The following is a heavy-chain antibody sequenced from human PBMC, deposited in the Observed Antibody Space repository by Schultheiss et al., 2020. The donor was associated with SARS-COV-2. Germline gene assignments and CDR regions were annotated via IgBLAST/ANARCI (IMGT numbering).Heavy chain of an antibody. D-gene: IGHD6-6*01. CDR1: GGSISSYYW. CDR2: IYWDDDK. V-gene: IGHV2-5*08. CDR3: AHRTSDYSSSPFDF. Sequence: TLSLTCTVSGGSISSYYWSWIRQPPGKALEWLALIYWDDDKRYTPSLNRRLTITKDTSKNQVVLIMTNMDPVDTGTYYCAHRTSDYSSSPFDFWGQGTLVTVSS. J-gene: IGHJ4*02.